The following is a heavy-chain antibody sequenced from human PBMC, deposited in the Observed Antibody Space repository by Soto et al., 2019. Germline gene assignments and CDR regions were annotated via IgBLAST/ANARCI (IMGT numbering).Heavy chain of an antibody. J-gene: IGHJ4*02. CDR2: IYYSGST. D-gene: IGHD1-26*01. Sequence: SETLSLTCTVSGGSISSGGYYWSWIRQHPGKGPEWIGYIYYSGSTYYNPSLKSRVTISVDTSKNQFSLKLSSVTAADTAVYYCARVIGWELLGVWYFDYWGQGTLVTVSS. CDR1: GGSISSGGYY. CDR3: ARVIGWELLGVWYFDY. V-gene: IGHV4-31*03.